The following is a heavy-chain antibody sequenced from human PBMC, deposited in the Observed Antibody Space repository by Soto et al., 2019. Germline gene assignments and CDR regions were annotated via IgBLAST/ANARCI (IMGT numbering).Heavy chain of an antibody. CDR1: GYTFTKYT. D-gene: IGHD3-3*01. CDR3: ARDATLHFDFWKKWNWSDL. CDR2: INAGNGNT. V-gene: IGHV1-3*01. Sequence: ASVKVSCKTSGYTFTKYTIHWVRQAPGQRLEWMGWINAGNGNTEYSQKFQGRVTITRDTSASTAYMELSSLRSEDSGVYYCARDATLHFDFWKKWNWSDLWGQGTLVTVSS. J-gene: IGHJ5*02.